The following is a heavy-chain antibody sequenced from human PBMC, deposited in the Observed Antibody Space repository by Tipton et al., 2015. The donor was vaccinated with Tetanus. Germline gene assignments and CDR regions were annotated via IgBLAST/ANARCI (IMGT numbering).Heavy chain of an antibody. CDR2: ISISGDST. D-gene: IGHD3-16*01. CDR1: GFTFSNHA. CDR3: AKEIRPNDS. Sequence: SLRLSCAASGFTFSNHAMTWVRQAPGEGLEWVSAISISGDSTYYADSVKGRFTISRDNSKDTLYLQMHSLRVEDTAVYYCAKEIRPNDSWGQGTLVTVSS. V-gene: IGHV3-23*01. J-gene: IGHJ4*02.